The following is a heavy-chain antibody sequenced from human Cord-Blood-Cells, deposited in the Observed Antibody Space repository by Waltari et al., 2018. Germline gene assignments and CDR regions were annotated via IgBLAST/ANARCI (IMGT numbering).Heavy chain of an antibody. J-gene: IGHJ3*02. CDR1: GYTFTSYG. CDR2: ISSYNGNT. Sequence: QVQLVQSGAEVKKPGASVKVSCKASGYTFTSYGISWVRHASGQGLEWMGWISSYNGNTNYAQKLQGRVTMTTDTSTSTAYMELRSLRSDDTAVYYCARSFDILTGYDAFDIWGQGTMVTVSS. V-gene: IGHV1-18*04. CDR3: ARSFDILTGYDAFDI. D-gene: IGHD3-9*01.